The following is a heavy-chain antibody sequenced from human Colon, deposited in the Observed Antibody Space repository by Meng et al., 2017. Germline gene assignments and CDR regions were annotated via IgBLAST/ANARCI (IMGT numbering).Heavy chain of an antibody. J-gene: IGHJ5*02. CDR2: IYYSGST. Sequence: QRQGSGPGLVQPSQPLSLTCTVSGGSISSGDYYWSWIRQPPGKGLEWIGYIYYSGSTYSNASLKSRVTISIDRSKNQFSLKLSSVTAADTAVYYCARDRKHYGERGWFDPWGQGTLVTVSS. D-gene: IGHD4-17*01. CDR1: GGSISSGDYY. V-gene: IGHV4-30-4*01. CDR3: ARDRKHYGERGWFDP.